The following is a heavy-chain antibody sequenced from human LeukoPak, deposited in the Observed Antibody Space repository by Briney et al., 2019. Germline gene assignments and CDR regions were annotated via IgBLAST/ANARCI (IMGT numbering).Heavy chain of an antibody. CDR2: ISGSGGST. V-gene: IGHV3-23*01. CDR1: GSTFSSYA. J-gene: IGHJ3*02. Sequence: GSLRLSCAASGSTFSSYAMSWVRQARGKGLELVSAISGSGGSTYYADSVKGRFTISRDNSKNTLYLQMNSLRAEDTAVYYCAKDSSTSGYYLFDIWVQGTMVTVSS. CDR3: AKDSSTSGYYLFDI. D-gene: IGHD3-22*01.